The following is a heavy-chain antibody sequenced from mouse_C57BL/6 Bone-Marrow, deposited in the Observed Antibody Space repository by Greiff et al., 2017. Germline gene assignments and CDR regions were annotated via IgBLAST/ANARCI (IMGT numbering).Heavy chain of an antibody. CDR1: GYTFTNYW. CDR2: IYPGGGYT. Sequence: VKLVESGAELVRPGTSVKMSCKASGYTFTNYWIGWAKQRPGHGLEWIGDIYPGGGYTTYNEKLKGRATLTADKSSSTAYMQFSSLTSEDSAIYYCARARRYFDYWGQGTTLTVSS. CDR3: ARARRYFDY. J-gene: IGHJ2*01. V-gene: IGHV1-63*01.